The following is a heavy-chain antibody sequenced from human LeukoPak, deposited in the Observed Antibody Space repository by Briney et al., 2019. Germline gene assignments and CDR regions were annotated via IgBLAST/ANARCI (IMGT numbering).Heavy chain of an antibody. CDR1: GFTFSSYA. V-gene: IGHV3-23*01. CDR2: MSNSGGST. CDR3: AKETSSSFDY. J-gene: IGHJ4*02. Sequence: GGSLRLSCAASGFTFSSYAMNWVRQAPGKGLEWVSGMSNSGGSTYYADSVKGRFTISRDNSKNMLYLQMNSLRAEDTAVYYCAKETSSSFDYWGQGTLVTVSS. D-gene: IGHD6-6*01.